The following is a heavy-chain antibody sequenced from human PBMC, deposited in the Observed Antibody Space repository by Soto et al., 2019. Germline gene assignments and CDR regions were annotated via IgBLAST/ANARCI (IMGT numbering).Heavy chain of an antibody. CDR3: ARVQRYSGSFRWFDP. J-gene: IGHJ5*02. Sequence: TLSLTCTVSGGSIRDYYWSWVRQPAGKGLEWTGRIYDTGSVNYNPSLQSRVTMSVDTSQNQLSLKLSPVTAADTAVYYCARVQRYSGSFRWFDPWGQGTLVTVSS. V-gene: IGHV4-4*07. CDR2: IYDTGSV. CDR1: GGSIRDYY. D-gene: IGHD5-12*01.